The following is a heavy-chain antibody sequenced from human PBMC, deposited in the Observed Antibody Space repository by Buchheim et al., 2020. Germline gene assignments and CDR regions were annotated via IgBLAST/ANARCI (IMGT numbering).Heavy chain of an antibody. CDR1: GGSISSYY. CDR3: ARDPGDN. J-gene: IGHJ4*02. CDR2: IYYIVIT. Sequence: QVQLQESGPGLVKPSETLSLTCTVSGGSISSYYWSWIRQPPGKGLEWIGYIYYIVITNYNPSLKSRVTISVDTSKNQFSLKLSSVTAADTAVYYCARDPGDNWGQGTL. D-gene: IGHD1-14*01. V-gene: IGHV4-59*01.